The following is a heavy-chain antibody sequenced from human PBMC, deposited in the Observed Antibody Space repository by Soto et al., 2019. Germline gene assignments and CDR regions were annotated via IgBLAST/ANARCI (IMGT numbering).Heavy chain of an antibody. D-gene: IGHD3-22*01. V-gene: IGHV4-59*08. Sequence: SETLSLTCTVSGGSISSYYWIWIRQPPGKGLEWIGYIYHSGTTTYNPSLKSRVTISVDTSKNQFSLKLSSVTAADTAVYYCARLGGYYQALDSWGQGTLVTVS. CDR1: GGSISSYY. J-gene: IGHJ4*02. CDR2: IYHSGTT. CDR3: ARLGGYYQALDS.